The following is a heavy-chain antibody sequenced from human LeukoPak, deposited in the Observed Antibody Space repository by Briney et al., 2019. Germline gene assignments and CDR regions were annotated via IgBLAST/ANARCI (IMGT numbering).Heavy chain of an antibody. CDR2: IYHSGNT. D-gene: IGHD3-10*01. CDR3: VRLNLNFGSGSYS. CDR1: GGSLSGNY. J-gene: IGHJ4*02. Sequence: SETLSLTCAVYGGSLSGNYGSWIRQPPGKGLDWIGEIYHSGNTNYNPSLKGRVTISVDKSKNQFFLKLSSVTAADTAVYYCVRLNLNFGSGSYSWGQGTLVTVSS. V-gene: IGHV4-34*01.